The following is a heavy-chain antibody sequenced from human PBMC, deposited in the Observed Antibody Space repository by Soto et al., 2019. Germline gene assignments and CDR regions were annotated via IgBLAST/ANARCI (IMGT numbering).Heavy chain of an antibody. D-gene: IGHD3-3*01. V-gene: IGHV1-18*01. Sequence: ASVKVSCKASGYTFTSYGISWVRQAPGQGLEWMGWISAYNGNTNYAQKLQGRVTMTTDTSTSTAYMELRSLRSDDTAVYYCARIVTRITIFGVVIIGAFGIWGQGTMVTVSS. CDR1: GYTFTSYG. J-gene: IGHJ3*02. CDR2: ISAYNGNT. CDR3: ARIVTRITIFGVVIIGAFGI.